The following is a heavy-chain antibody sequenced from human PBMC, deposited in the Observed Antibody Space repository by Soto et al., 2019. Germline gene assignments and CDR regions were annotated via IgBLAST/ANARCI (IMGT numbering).Heavy chain of an antibody. D-gene: IGHD2-2*01. CDR3: ARDPPYCSTTSCLDY. J-gene: IGHJ4*02. CDR2: INSDGCST. V-gene: IGHV3-74*01. Sequence: GGSLRLSCAASGFTFSSYWMHWVRQAPGKGLVWVSRINSDGCSTSYADSVKGRFTISRDNAKNTVFLQMNSLGVEDTAVYYCARDPPYCSTTSCLDYWGQGTLVTVSS. CDR1: GFTFSSYW.